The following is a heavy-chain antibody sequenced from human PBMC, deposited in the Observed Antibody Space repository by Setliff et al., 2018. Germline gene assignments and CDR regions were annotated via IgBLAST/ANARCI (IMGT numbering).Heavy chain of an antibody. CDR2: IIPVFRTA. Sequence: GASVKVSCKASGGTFRTDGFSWVRQAPGQGLEWMGRIIPVFRTANYAQKFRGRVTITADEVARTAYMELSTLRSEDTAVYWCAREGYHSGNNGLIYYDHYTMDVWGQGTTVTVSS. J-gene: IGHJ6*02. V-gene: IGHV1-69*13. CDR3: AREGYHSGNNGLIYYDHYTMDV. D-gene: IGHD3-22*01. CDR1: GGTFRTDG.